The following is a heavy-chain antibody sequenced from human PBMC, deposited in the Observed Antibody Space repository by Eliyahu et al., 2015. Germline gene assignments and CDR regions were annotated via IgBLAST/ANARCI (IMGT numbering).Heavy chain of an antibody. Sequence: QVQLVESGGGVVXPGRSLRXSXAXSGFTXXSYGMHWVRQAPGKGLEGVXVIWYDGSNKYYADSVKGRFTISRDNSKNTLYLQMNSLRAEDTAVYYCARDKASAFDIWGQGTMVTVSS. CDR1: GFTXXSYG. CDR2: IWYDGSNK. J-gene: IGHJ3*02. V-gene: IGHV3-33*01. CDR3: ARDKASAFDI.